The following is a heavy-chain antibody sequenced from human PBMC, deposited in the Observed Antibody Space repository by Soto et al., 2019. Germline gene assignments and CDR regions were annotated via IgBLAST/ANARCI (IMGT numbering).Heavy chain of an antibody. D-gene: IGHD6-19*01. CDR1: GFTFSVYS. Sequence: EVQLVESGGDLVQRGGSLRLSCVASGFTFSVYSMNWVRQAPGKGLEWFSYITSDTKTIKYADTVKGRFTSSRDNANNPVDLQMNSLRDEDTAGYYCASSVDCHFEYWGQGTVVTVSS. CDR2: ITSDTKTI. CDR3: ASSVDCHFEY. J-gene: IGHJ4*02. V-gene: IGHV3-48*02.